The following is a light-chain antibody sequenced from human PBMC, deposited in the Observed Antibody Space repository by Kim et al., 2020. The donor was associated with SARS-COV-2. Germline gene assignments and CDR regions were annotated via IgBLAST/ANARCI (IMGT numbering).Light chain of an antibody. CDR2: SAS. Sequence: ASVGDRVTISCRASQDIRKNLAWFQQKPGKAPKSLMYSASSLESGVPSKFSGSGSGTDFTLTIYSPQPEDFATYYCQQYEAYPITFGGGTKVDIK. J-gene: IGKJ4*01. CDR3: QQYEAYPIT. V-gene: IGKV1-16*02. CDR1: QDIRKN.